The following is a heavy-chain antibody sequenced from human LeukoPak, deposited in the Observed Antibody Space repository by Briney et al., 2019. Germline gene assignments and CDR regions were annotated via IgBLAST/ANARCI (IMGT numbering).Heavy chain of an antibody. CDR3: ARDGYDFWSGYYYYCYMDV. V-gene: IGHV4-38-2*02. Sequence: PSETLSLTCTVSGYSISSGYYWGWIRQPPGKGLEWIGSIYHSGSTYYNPSLKSRVTISVDTSKNQFSLKLSSVTAADTAVYYCARDGYDFWSGYYYYCYMDVWGKGTTVTVSS. CDR1: GYSISSGYY. CDR2: IYHSGST. D-gene: IGHD3-3*01. J-gene: IGHJ6*03.